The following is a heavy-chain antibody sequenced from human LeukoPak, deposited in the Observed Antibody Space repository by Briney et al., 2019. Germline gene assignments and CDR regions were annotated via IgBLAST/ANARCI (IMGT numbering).Heavy chain of an antibody. V-gene: IGHV3-23*01. CDR3: AKDWGYDSSGYSDY. D-gene: IGHD3-22*01. Sequence: GGSLRLSRAASRFTFSRYAMSWVRQAPGKGLEWVLGISGSGDSTYYADSVKGRFTIYRDISKNTLYLQMNSLRAEDTAVYYCAKDWGYDSSGYSDYWGQGTLVTVSS. CDR1: RFTFSRYA. J-gene: IGHJ4*02. CDR2: ISGSGDST.